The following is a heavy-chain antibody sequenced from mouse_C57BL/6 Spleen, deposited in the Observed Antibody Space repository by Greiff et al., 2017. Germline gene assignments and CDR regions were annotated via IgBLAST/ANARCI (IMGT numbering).Heavy chain of an antibody. J-gene: IGHJ4*01. D-gene: IGHD1-1*01. Sequence: QVQLQQPGAELVKPGASVKLSCKASGYTFTSYWMQWVKQRPGQGLEWIGEIDPSDSYTNYNQKFKGKATLTVDTSSSPAYMQLSSLTSEDSAVYYCARHYYGSSPFYTMDYWGQGTSVTVSS. CDR1: GYTFTSYW. V-gene: IGHV1-50*01. CDR2: IDPSDSYT. CDR3: ARHYYGSSPFYTMDY.